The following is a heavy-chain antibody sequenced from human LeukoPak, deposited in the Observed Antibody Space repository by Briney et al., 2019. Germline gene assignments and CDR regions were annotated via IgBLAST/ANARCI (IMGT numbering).Heavy chain of an antibody. J-gene: IGHJ4*02. CDR1: GSTFSSYN. CDR3: ARLSSSWYDY. D-gene: IGHD6-13*01. CDR2: ISSSSSYI. V-gene: IGHV3-21*01. Sequence: PGGSLRLSCAASGSTFSSYNMHWVRQAPGKGLERVSSISSSSSYIYYADSVKGRFTISRDNAKNSLYLQMNSLRAEDTGVYYCARLSSSWYDYWGQGTLVTVSS.